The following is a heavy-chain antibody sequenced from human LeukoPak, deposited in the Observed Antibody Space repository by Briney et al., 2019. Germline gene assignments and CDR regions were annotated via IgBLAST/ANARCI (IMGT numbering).Heavy chain of an antibody. CDR1: GFTFSSYG. CDR3: ASPGSTIFGVVTVDY. CDR2: IRYDGSNK. J-gene: IGHJ4*02. D-gene: IGHD3-3*01. V-gene: IGHV3-30*02. Sequence: GGSLRLSCAASGFTFSSYGMHWVRQAPGKGLEWVAFIRYDGSNKYYADSVKGRFTISRDNSRNTLYLQMNSLRAEDTAVYYCASPGSTIFGVVTVDYWGQGTLVTVSS.